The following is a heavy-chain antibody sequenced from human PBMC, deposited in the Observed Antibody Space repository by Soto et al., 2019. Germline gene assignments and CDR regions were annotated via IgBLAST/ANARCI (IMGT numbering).Heavy chain of an antibody. Sequence: GGSLRLSCAASGFTFNIFGMTWVRQSPGRGLEWVSTIRANDENTYYADSVKGRFTISRDTSRNILYLQMNSLRPEDTGVYFCAKPFGPLGFDHWGQGTLVTVS. CDR2: IRANDENT. J-gene: IGHJ4*02. V-gene: IGHV3-23*01. D-gene: IGHD3-10*01. CDR1: GFTFNIFG. CDR3: AKPFGPLGFDH.